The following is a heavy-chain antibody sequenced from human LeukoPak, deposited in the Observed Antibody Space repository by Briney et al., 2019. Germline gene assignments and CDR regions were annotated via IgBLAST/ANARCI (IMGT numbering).Heavy chain of an antibody. CDR3: ARGRRYCSSTSCYTSYYYYYMDV. D-gene: IGHD2-2*02. CDR2: INHSGST. J-gene: IGHJ6*03. Sequence: SETLSLTCAVYGGSFSGYYWSWIRQPPGKGLEWIGEINHSGSTNYNPSLKSRFTISVDTSKNQFSLKLSSVTAADTAVYYCARGRRYCSSTSCYTSYYYYYMDVWGKGTTVTVSS. CDR1: GGSFSGYY. V-gene: IGHV4-34*01.